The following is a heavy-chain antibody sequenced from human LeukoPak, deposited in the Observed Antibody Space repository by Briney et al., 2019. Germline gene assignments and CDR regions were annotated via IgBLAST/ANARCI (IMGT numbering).Heavy chain of an antibody. J-gene: IGHJ4*02. CDR2: ISHDGSNK. D-gene: IGHD3-10*01. V-gene: IGHV3-30*04. Sequence: GGSLRLSCAASGFTFSSYAMHWVRQAPGKGLEWVAVISHDGSNKYYADSVKGRFTISRDNSKNTLYLQMNSLRAEDTAVYYCAKETKVRGVIPFGLDYWGQGTLVTVSS. CDR1: GFTFSSYA. CDR3: AKETKVRGVIPFGLDY.